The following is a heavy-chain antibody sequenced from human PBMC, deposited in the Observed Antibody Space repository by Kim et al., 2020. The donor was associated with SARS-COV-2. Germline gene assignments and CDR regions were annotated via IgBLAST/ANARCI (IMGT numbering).Heavy chain of an antibody. Sequence: SETLSLTCAVYGGSFSGYYWSWIRQPPGKGLEWIGEINHSGSTNYNPSLKSRVTISVDTSKNQFSLKLSSVTAADTAVYYCARGRTMIPWGQGTLVTVSS. CDR2: INHSGST. J-gene: IGHJ5*02. D-gene: IGHD3-22*01. CDR3: ARGRTMIP. V-gene: IGHV4-34*01. CDR1: GGSFSGYY.